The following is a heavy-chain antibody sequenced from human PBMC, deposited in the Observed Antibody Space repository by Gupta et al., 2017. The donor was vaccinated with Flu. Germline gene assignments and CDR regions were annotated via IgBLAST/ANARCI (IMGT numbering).Heavy chain of an antibody. CDR2: ITRNGDKT. CDR3: AKDQAGGFYSEFDY. CDR1: ISDA. D-gene: IGHD3-3*01. Sequence: ISDAMSGGRQAPEKGLEWVSTITRNGDKTFYAASVKGRFTISRDNSKNTLYLQINGLRADDTADYYCAKDQAGGFYSEFDYWGQGTLVTVSS. V-gene: IGHV3-23*01. J-gene: IGHJ4*02.